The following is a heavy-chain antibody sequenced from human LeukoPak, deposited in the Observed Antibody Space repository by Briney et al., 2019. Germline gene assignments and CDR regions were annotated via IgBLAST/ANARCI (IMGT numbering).Heavy chain of an antibody. V-gene: IGHV3-23*01. CDR1: VFTFSSYA. J-gene: IGHJ4*02. Sequence: GGSLRLSCAASVFTFSSYAMNWVRQAPGKGLEWVSGISGSGGSTYYADSVKGRFTISRDNSKNTLYLQMNSLRAEDTAVYYCAKQGATAVAAGGDFDYWGQGTLVTVSS. D-gene: IGHD6-19*01. CDR3: AKQGATAVAAGGDFDY. CDR2: ISGSGGST.